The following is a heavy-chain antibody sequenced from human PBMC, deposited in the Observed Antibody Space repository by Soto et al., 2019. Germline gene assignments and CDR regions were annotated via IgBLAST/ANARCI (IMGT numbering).Heavy chain of an antibody. Sequence: PGGSLRLSCAASGFRFSAYGMHWVRQTPDKGLQWVALISSEGRETYFADSVKGRFTISRDNFRNTLYLQMSSLRTEDTAIYFCAKAGGKVSTTFDPWGQGTLVTVSS. J-gene: IGHJ5*02. CDR2: ISSEGRET. D-gene: IGHD2-8*01. V-gene: IGHV3-30*18. CDR1: GFRFSAYG. CDR3: AKAGGKVSTTFDP.